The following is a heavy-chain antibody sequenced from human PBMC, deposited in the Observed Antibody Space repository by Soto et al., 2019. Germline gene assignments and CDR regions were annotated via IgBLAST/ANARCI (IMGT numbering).Heavy chain of an antibody. V-gene: IGHV3-64*01. CDR2: ISSNGGST. CDR1: GFTFSSYA. J-gene: IGHJ4*02. CDR3: ARAALSWVVVVNSYFDY. Sequence: GGSLRLSCAASGFTFSSYAMHWVRQAPGKGLEYVSAISSNGGSTYYANSVKGRFTISRDNSKNTLYLQMGSLRAEDMAVYYCARAALSWVVVVNSYFDYWGQGTLVTVSS. D-gene: IGHD3-22*01.